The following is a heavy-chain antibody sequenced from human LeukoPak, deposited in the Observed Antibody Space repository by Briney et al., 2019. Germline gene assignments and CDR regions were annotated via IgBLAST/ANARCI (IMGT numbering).Heavy chain of an antibody. D-gene: IGHD5-12*01. CDR3: ARSGYCGYDSRYYYYYGMDV. J-gene: IGHJ6*04. V-gene: IGHV1-18*04. Sequence: ASVKVSCKASGYTFTTYGISWVRQAPGQGLEWMGWISAYDGNTNYAQKLQGRVTMTTDTSTSTAYMELRSLRSDDTAVYYCARSGYCGYDSRYYYYYGMDVWGKGTTVTVSS. CDR2: ISAYDGNT. CDR1: GYTFTTYG.